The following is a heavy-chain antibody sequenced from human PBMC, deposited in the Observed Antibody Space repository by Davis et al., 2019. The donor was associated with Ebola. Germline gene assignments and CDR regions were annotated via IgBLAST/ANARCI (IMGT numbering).Heavy chain of an antibody. CDR2: ISAYNGNT. V-gene: IGHV1-18*01. CDR1: GYTFTSYG. Sequence: ASVKVSCKASGYTFTSYGINWVRQAPGQGLEWMGWISAYNGNTNYAQKLQGRVTMTTDTSTSTAYMELRSLRSDDTAVYYCARAITMIVAGWFDPWGQGTLVTVSS. J-gene: IGHJ5*02. CDR3: ARAITMIVAGWFDP. D-gene: IGHD3-22*01.